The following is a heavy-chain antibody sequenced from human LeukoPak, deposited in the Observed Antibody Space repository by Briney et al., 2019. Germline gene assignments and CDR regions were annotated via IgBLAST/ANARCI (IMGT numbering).Heavy chain of an antibody. V-gene: IGHV4-59*08. CDR1: DGSISGYF. J-gene: IGHJ6*02. D-gene: IGHD1-26*01. CDR3: ARHDYVGHFQRGMDV. CDR2: IYSSGYT. Sequence: PSETLSLTCTVSDGSISGYFWSCIRQPPGKGLEWLGYIYSSGYTLYNPSLKSRVTMSVDTSKNQFSLNLSSVTAADTAVYYCARHDYVGHFQRGMDVWGQGTTVAVSS.